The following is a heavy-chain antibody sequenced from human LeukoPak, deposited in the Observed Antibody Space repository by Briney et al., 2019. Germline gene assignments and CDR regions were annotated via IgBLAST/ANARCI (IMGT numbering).Heavy chain of an antibody. CDR2: ISGNGGVI. CDR1: GFTFSDNY. V-gene: IGHV3-11*01. D-gene: IGHD4-17*01. J-gene: IGHJ4*02. CDR3: ARDGGEGYDYGDYGEGYFDY. Sequence: GGSLRLSCAASGFTFSDNYMTWVRQAPGKGLEWLSYISGNGGVIQYADSVKGRFTISRDNAKNSLYLQMNSLRAEDTALYYCARDGGEGYDYGDYGEGYFDYWGQGTLVTVSS.